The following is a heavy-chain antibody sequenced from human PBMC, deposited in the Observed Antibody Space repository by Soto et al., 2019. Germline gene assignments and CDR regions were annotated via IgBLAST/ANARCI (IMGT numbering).Heavy chain of an antibody. CDR3: AKDPGYCSGGSCLRYYYYGMDV. D-gene: IGHD2-15*01. J-gene: IGHJ6*02. Sequence: ESGGGVVPPGRSLRLSCAASGFTFSSYGMHWVRQAPGKGLEWVAVIWYDGSNKYYADSVKGRFTISRDNSKNTLYLQMNSLRAEDTAVYYCAKDPGYCSGGSCLRYYYYGMDVWGQGTTVTVSS. V-gene: IGHV3-33*06. CDR1: GFTFSSYG. CDR2: IWYDGSNK.